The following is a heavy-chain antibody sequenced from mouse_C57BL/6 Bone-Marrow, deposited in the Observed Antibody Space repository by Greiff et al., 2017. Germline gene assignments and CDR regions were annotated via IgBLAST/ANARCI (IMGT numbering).Heavy chain of an antibody. V-gene: IGHV1-81*01. CDR3: AKNRVYAMHY. CDR2: IYPRSGNT. Sequence: QVQLQQSGPELARPGASVKLSCQASGYTFTSSGVSWVKQRTGPGLEWIGEIYPRSGNTYYNEKFKGKATLTADKSSSTAYMELRSLTSEDSAVYFCAKNRVYAMHYWGQGTSVTVFS. J-gene: IGHJ4*01. CDR1: GYTFTSSG.